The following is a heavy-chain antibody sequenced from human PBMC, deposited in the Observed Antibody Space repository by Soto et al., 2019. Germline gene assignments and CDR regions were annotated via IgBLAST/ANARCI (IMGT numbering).Heavy chain of an antibody. CDR3: ARDPYDFWSGYQAPWYYGMDV. CDR2: ISSSSSYI. CDR1: GFTFSSYS. V-gene: IGHV3-21*01. Sequence: PGGSLRLSCAASGFTFSSYSMNWVRQAPGKGLEWVSSISSSSSYIYYADSVKGRFTISRDNAKNSLYLQMNSLRAEDTVVYYCARDPYDFWSGYQAPWYYGMDVWGQGTTVTVSS. J-gene: IGHJ6*02. D-gene: IGHD3-3*01.